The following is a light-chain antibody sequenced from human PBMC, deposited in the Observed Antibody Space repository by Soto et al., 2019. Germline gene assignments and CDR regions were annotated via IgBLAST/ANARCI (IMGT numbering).Light chain of an antibody. V-gene: IGKV3-20*01. CDR1: RSLSDNH. Sequence: EIVLTQSPGTLSLSPVETAALSCRASRSLSDNHLSWYQQRPGQAPRLLIYGSSSRAAGIPDRFSGSGSGTDFALTISSLEPEDFEVYCCQQYGSSPQVTFGQGTRLEIK. CDR3: QQYGSSPQVT. CDR2: GSS. J-gene: IGKJ5*01.